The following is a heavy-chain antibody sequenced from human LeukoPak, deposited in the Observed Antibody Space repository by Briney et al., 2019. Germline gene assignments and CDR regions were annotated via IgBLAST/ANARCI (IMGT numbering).Heavy chain of an antibody. CDR3: ARGGTDDYGNFDY. Sequence: GGSLRLSCAASGFTLSSYSMNWVRQAPGKGLEWVSYISSGRSTIYYADSVKGRFTISRDNAKNSLYLQMNSLRDEDTAVYYCARGGTDDYGNFDYWGQGTLVTVSS. CDR2: ISSGRSTI. CDR1: GFTLSSYS. V-gene: IGHV3-48*02. D-gene: IGHD4-17*01. J-gene: IGHJ4*02.